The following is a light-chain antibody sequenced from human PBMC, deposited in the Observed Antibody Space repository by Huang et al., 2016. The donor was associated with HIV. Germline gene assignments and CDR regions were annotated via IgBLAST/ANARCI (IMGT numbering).Light chain of an antibody. CDR3: QQRTNWPTWT. Sequence: EIVLTQSPATLSLSPGERATLSCRASQRFSSCLAWYHQKPGQAPRLLLYDASNRATGIPARFSGSGSGTDFTLTISSLEPEDFAVYYCQQRTNWPTWTFGQGTKVEIK. V-gene: IGKV3-11*01. J-gene: IGKJ1*01. CDR2: DAS. CDR1: QRFSSC.